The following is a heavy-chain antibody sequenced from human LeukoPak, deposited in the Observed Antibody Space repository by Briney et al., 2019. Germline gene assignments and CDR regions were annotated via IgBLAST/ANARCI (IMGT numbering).Heavy chain of an antibody. V-gene: IGHV4-4*02. CDR1: GGSISSSNW. J-gene: IGHJ4*02. Sequence: PSETLSLTCAVSGGSISSSNWWSWVRQPPGKGLEWIGEIYHSGGTNYNPSLKSRVTISVDKSKNQFSLKLSSVTAADTAVYYCARAPSPAAAGTQDDYWGQGTLVTVSS. CDR2: IYHSGGT. CDR3: ARAPSPAAAGTQDDY. D-gene: IGHD6-13*01.